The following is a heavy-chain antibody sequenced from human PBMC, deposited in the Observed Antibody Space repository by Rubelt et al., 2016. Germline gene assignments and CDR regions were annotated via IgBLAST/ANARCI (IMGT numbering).Heavy chain of an antibody. CDR3: VSRYYDFWSGKGNDAFDI. J-gene: IGHJ3*02. CDR2: ISGSGGST. Sequence: EVQLLESGGGLVQPGGSLRLSCAASGFTFSSYAMSWVRQAPGKGLEWVSAISGSGGSTYYADSVKGRFTSSRDNAKNTLYLQMNSLRAEDTAVYYCVSRYYDFWSGKGNDAFDIWGQGTMVTVSS. V-gene: IGHV3-23*01. D-gene: IGHD3-3*01. CDR1: GFTFSSYA.